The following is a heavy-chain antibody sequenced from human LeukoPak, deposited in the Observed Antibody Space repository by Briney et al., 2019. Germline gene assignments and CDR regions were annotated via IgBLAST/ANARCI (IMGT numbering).Heavy chain of an antibody. D-gene: IGHD2-15*01. CDR2: IIPIFGTA. J-gene: IGHJ3*02. Sequence: ASVEVSCKASGGTFSSYAISWVRQAPGQGLEWMGGIIPIFGTANYAQKFQGRVTITADESTSTAYMELSSLRSEDTAVYYCARARRAATGAFDIWGQGTMVTVSS. V-gene: IGHV1-69*13. CDR3: ARARRAATGAFDI. CDR1: GGTFSSYA.